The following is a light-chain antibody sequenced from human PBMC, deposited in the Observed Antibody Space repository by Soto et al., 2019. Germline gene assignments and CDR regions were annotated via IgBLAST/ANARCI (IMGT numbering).Light chain of an antibody. CDR2: GAS. CDR1: QTVTSSY. J-gene: IGKJ3*01. Sequence: EIVLTQSPGTLSLSPGERATLSCRASQTVTSSYLAWYQQKPGQAPRLLIYGASSRATGIPDRFSGSGSGTAFTLPISRLEHEDFAVYYCQHYGISPFTFGPGTKVEFK. CDR3: QHYGISPFT. V-gene: IGKV3-20*01.